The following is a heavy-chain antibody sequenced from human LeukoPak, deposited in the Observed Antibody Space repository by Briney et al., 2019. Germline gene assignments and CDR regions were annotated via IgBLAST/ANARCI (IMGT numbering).Heavy chain of an antibody. V-gene: IGHV1-2*02. CDR1: GYSFTAHY. D-gene: IGHD1-26*01. CDR3: ARGGGRLHFDY. J-gene: IGHJ4*02. Sequence: GASVKVSCKTSGYSFTAHYIHWVRQAPGQGLEWMGWINPNSDGTSYAQKFQGRVTMTRDTSINTVYMELNRLTSDDTAVYYCARGGGRLHFDYWGQGTPVTVSS. CDR2: INPNSDGT.